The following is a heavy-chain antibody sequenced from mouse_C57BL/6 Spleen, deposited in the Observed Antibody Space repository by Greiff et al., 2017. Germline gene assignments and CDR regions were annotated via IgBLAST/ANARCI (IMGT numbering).Heavy chain of an antibody. CDR1: GFNINDYY. J-gene: IGHJ3*01. Sequence: VQLQQSGAELVRPGASVTLSCTASGFNINDYYMHWVKQRPEQGLEWIGRIDPEDGDTEYAPKFQGKATMTADTSSNTAYLQLSSLISEDTAVYYCTRGYDYDGAWFAYWGQGTLVTVSA. CDR3: TRGYDYDGAWFAY. D-gene: IGHD2-4*01. CDR2: IDPEDGDT. V-gene: IGHV14-1*01.